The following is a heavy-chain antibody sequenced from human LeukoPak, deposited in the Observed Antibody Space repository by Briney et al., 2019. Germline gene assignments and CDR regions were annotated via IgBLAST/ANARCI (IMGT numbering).Heavy chain of an antibody. D-gene: IGHD2-2*01. CDR1: GYSFTSYW. J-gene: IGHJ3*02. CDR2: IYPGDSDT. V-gene: IGHV5-51*01. Sequence: GESLKISCKGSGYSFTSYWIGWVRQMPGKGLEWMGTIYPGDSDTRYSPSFQGQVTISADKSISTAYLQWSSLKASDTAMYYCASWSSSTSLLSGAFDIWGQGTMVTVSS. CDR3: ASWSSSTSLLSGAFDI.